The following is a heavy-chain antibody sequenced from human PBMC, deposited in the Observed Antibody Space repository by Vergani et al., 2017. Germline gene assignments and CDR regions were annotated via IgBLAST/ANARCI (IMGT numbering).Heavy chain of an antibody. CDR1: GGPISSGSYY. CDR2: IYTSGST. Sequence: QVQLQESGPGLVKPSQTLSLTCTVSGGPISSGSYYWSWIRQPAGKGLEWIGRIYTSGSTNYNPSLKSRVPIPVDTSKNQFSLKLSSVTAADTAVYYCARDDALNTAMVNDAFDIWGQGTMVTVSS. CDR3: ARDDALNTAMVNDAFDI. V-gene: IGHV4-61*02. J-gene: IGHJ3*02. D-gene: IGHD5-18*01.